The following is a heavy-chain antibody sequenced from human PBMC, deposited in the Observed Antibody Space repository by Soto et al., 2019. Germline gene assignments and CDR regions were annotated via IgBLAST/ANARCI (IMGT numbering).Heavy chain of an antibody. CDR3: ARVNPDSSGTLVGGGFDY. V-gene: IGHV3-48*03. D-gene: IGHD6-19*01. CDR1: GFTFSSYE. CDR2: ISSSGSTI. Sequence: EVQLVESGGGLVQPGGSLRLSCAASGFTFSSYEMNWVRQAPGKGLEWVSSISSSGSTIYYADSVKGRFTISRDNAKNSLYLQMNSLGAEDAAVYYCARVNPDSSGTLVGGGFDYWGQGTLVTVSS. J-gene: IGHJ4*02.